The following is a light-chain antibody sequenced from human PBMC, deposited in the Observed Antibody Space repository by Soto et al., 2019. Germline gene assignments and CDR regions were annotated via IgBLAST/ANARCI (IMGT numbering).Light chain of an antibody. Sequence: EFVLTQSPDTLSLSPGERATLSCRASQSVSARYVAWYQQKPGQAPRLLIYATSSRATGTPDRFSGSGSGTDFSLSISRVEPEDFAVYFCQRFDNSPPFTFGQGTKLEI. CDR1: QSVSARY. CDR3: QRFDNSPPFT. CDR2: ATS. J-gene: IGKJ2*01. V-gene: IGKV3-20*01.